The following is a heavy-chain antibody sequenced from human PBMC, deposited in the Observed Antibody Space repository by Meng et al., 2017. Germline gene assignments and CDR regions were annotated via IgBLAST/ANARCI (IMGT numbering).Heavy chain of an antibody. CDR2: IKYSGST. CDR1: GGYISSGDYY. J-gene: IGHJ4*02. V-gene: IGHV4-30-4*01. CDR3: ARLNGGN. Sequence: QVQLQESGPGRGKSSQTLSLTCTSSGGYISSGDYYWSWIRQPPGKGLEWIGDIKYSGSTNYNPAIKSRVTISVDTSKNQFSLNLSSVTAADTAVYYCARLNGGNWGQGTLVTVSS. D-gene: IGHD3-16*01.